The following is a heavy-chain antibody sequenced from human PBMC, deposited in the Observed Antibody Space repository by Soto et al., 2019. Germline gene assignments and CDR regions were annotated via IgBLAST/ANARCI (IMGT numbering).Heavy chain of an antibody. Sequence: ITLKESGPTLVKPTQTLTLTCTFSGFSLNTGGVGVGWVRQPRGKAMEWLALIYWDDDERYRPSLRSRINITKDTINNQVVLTMTNMDPEDTATYYCVRNWRYYGGDYYYGMDAWGQGTQVTVSS. V-gene: IGHV2-5*02. CDR2: IYWDDDE. CDR1: GFSLNTGGVG. D-gene: IGHD3-10*01. J-gene: IGHJ6*02. CDR3: VRNWRYYGGDYYYGMDA.